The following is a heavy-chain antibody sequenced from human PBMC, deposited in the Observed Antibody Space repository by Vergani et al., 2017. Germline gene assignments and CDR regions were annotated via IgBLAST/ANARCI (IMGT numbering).Heavy chain of an antibody. V-gene: IGHV4-31*01. CDR1: GCSISSGGYY. J-gene: IGHJ3*02. Sequence: QVQLQESGPGLVKPSQTLSLTCPVSGCSISSGGYYWSWIRQHPGKGLEWIGYIYYSGSTYYNPSLKSLVTISVDTSKNQFSLKLRSVTAADTAVYYCVRGSRPYDRAFDIWGQGTMVTVSS. D-gene: IGHD3-22*01. CDR3: VRGSRPYDRAFDI. CDR2: IYYSGST.